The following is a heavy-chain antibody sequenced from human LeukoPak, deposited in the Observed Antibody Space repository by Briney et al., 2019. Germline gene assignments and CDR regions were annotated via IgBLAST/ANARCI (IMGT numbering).Heavy chain of an antibody. CDR3: ARDRGYSYGDDFDY. CDR1: GGSISSGSYY. D-gene: IGHD5-18*01. J-gene: IGHJ4*02. CDR2: IYTSGST. V-gene: IGHV4-61*02. Sequence: SQTLSLTCTVSGGSISSGSYYWSWIWQPAGKGLEWIGRIYTSGSTNYNPSLKSRVTISVDTSKNQFSLKLSSVTAADTAVYYCARDRGYSYGDDFDYWGQGTLVTVSS.